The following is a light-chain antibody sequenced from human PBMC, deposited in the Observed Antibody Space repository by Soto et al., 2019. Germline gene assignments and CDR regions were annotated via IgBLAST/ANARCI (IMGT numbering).Light chain of an antibody. CDR1: QYISSW. V-gene: IGKV1-39*01. J-gene: IGKJ5*01. CDR2: AAS. CDR3: QQSYSTPIT. Sequence: TQSPATLSSFPGDRVTLSCRASQYISSWLAWYQQKPGKAPKLLIYAASSLQSGVPSRFSGSGSGTDFTLTISSLQPEDFATYYCQQSYSTPITFGQGTRLEIK.